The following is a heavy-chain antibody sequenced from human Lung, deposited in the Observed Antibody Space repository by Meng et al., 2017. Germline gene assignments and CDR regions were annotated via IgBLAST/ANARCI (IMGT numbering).Heavy chain of an antibody. D-gene: IGHD6-19*01. CDR1: GDSVSSNSAA. J-gene: IGHJ4*02. Sequence: QVHLQQSGPGLVKPSQTTSLTCAISGDSVSSNSAAWNWIRQSPLRGLEWLGRTYYRSKWYNGYAVSVRSRITINPDTSKNQFSLQLNSVTPEDTAVYYCARSQQWLDSWGQGTLVTVSS. CDR2: TYYRSKWYN. CDR3: ARSQQWLDS. V-gene: IGHV6-1*01.